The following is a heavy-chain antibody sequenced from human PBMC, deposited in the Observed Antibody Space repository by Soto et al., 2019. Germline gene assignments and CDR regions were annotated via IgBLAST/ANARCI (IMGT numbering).Heavy chain of an antibody. D-gene: IGHD1-1*01. V-gene: IGHV3-11*01. CDR2: ISSSGSTI. J-gene: IGHJ5*02. CDR1: GFTFSDYY. CDR3: ARDPWATGPHHWFDP. Sequence: PGGSLRLSCAASGFTFSDYYMSWIRQAPGKGLEWVSYISSSGSTIYYADSVKGRFTISRDNAKNSLYPQMNSLRAEDTAVYYCARDPWATGPHHWFDPWGQGTLVTVSS.